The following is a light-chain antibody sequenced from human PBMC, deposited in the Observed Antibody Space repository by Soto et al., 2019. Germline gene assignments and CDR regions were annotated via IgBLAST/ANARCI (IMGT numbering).Light chain of an antibody. CDR3: QQDGSSPRT. J-gene: IGKJ5*01. CDR2: GAS. CDR1: QSVSSSH. V-gene: IGKV3-20*01. Sequence: EIVLTQSPGTLSLSPEERATLSCSASQSVSSSHLAGYQQKPGQAPSLLIYGASHMATGIPDRCSGIVSGTDVIFTVSRLEPDDFAVYYCQQDGSSPRTFDHVTRLELK.